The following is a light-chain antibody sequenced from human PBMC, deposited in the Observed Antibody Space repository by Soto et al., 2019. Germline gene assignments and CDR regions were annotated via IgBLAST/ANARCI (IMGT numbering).Light chain of an antibody. Sequence: QSALTQPPSASGSPGQSVTIPCTGTSSDVGGYDHVSWYQQHPGKAPKLIIYEVTKRPAGVPDRFSGSKSGNTASLTVSGLQAEDEADYYCSSYTSSTTLVFGTGTQLTVL. CDR2: EVT. CDR3: SSYTSSTTLV. J-gene: IGLJ1*01. CDR1: SSDVGGYDH. V-gene: IGLV2-8*01.